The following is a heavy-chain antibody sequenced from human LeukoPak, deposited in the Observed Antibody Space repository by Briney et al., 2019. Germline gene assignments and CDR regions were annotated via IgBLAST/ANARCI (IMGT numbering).Heavy chain of an antibody. D-gene: IGHD3-16*01. CDR2: IYDSGST. CDR3: ARHGAGGSSTGFDS. J-gene: IGHJ4*02. CDR1: GASITSYY. V-gene: IGHV4-59*08. Sequence: PSQSLSLTLSVFGASITSYYCSSIRHPPGKWLEWIGYIYDSGSTSHNPSLQSRVTISLGTSKNQFSLKLTSVTATDTAVYYCARHGAGGSSTGFDSWGQGTLVSVSS.